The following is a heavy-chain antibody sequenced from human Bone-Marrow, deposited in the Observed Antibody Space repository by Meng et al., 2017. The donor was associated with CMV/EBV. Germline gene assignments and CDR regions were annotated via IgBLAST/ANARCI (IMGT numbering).Heavy chain of an antibody. V-gene: IGHV3-15*01. D-gene: IGHD2-2*01. CDR3: TTEEIVVVPAAISFDY. J-gene: IGHJ4*02. CDR2: IKSKTDGGTT. Sequence: GESLKISCAASGFTFSNAWMSWVRQAPGKGLEWVGRIKSKTDGGTTDYAAPVKGRFTISRDDSKNTLYLQMNSLKTEDTAVYYCTTEEIVVVPAAISFDYWGQGTLVTVSS. CDR1: GFTFSNAW.